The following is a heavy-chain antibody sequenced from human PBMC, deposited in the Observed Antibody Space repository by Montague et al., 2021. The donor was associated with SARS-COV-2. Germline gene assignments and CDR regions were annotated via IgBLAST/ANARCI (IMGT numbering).Heavy chain of an antibody. CDR1: GFSLSTSGMS. CDR3: ARMMYDILTGYYIGFDY. D-gene: IGHD3-9*01. Sequence: PALVTPTQTLTLTCTFSGFSLSTSGMSVSWIRQPPGKALEWLALIDWDDDKYYSTSLKTRLTISKDASKNQVVLTMTNMDPVDTATYYCARMMYDILTGYYIGFDYWGQGTLVTVPS. V-gene: IGHV2-70*01. CDR2: IDWDDDK. J-gene: IGHJ4*02.